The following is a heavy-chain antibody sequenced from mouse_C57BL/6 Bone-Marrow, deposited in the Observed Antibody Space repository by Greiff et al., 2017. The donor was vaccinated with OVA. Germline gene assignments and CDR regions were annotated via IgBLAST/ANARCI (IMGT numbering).Heavy chain of an antibody. CDR2: IDPANGNT. V-gene: IGHV14-3*01. CDR1: GFNIKNSY. Sequence: EVKLVESVAELVRPGASVKLSCKASGFNIKNSYMHWVKQRPEQGLEWIGRIDPANGNTKYAPKFQGKATLTADTSSNTAYLQLSSLTSEDTAIYYCANQGGFDYWGQGTTLTVSS. CDR3: ANQGGFDY. J-gene: IGHJ2*01.